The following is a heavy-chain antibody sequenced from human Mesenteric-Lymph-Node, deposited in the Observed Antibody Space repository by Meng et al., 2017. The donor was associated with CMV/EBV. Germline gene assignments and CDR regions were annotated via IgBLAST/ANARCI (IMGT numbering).Heavy chain of an antibody. CDR2: INSDGSST. J-gene: IGHJ5*02. CDR1: GFTFSSYW. V-gene: IGHV3-74*01. Sequence: GGSLRLSCAASGFTFSSYWMHWVRQAPGKGLVWVSRINSDGSSTSYADSVKGRFTISRDNAKNTLYLQMNSLRAEDTAVYYCARTNIVVVPAAKWFDPWGQGTLVTVSS. CDR3: ARTNIVVVPAAKWFDP. D-gene: IGHD2-2*01.